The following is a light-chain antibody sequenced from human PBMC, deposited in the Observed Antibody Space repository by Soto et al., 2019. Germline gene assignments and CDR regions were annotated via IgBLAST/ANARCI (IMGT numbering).Light chain of an antibody. J-gene: IGKJ5*01. CDR1: QDISNY. Sequence: DIQMTQSPSSLSASVGDRVTITCQASQDISNYLNWYQQKLGKAPKLLIYDASNLETGVPSRFSGSGSGTDFTFTISILQAEDIATYYCQQYSHLITFGQGTRLEI. CDR2: DAS. V-gene: IGKV1-33*01. CDR3: QQYSHLIT.